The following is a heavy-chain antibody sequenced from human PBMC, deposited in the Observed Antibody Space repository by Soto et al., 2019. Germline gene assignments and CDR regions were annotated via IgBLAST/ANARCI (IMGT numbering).Heavy chain of an antibody. J-gene: IGHJ4*02. CDR2: ISSTTNYI. CDR3: ARESEDLTSNFDY. V-gene: IGHV3-21*06. Sequence: PGGSLGLSCAASGFTFSSYWMSGVRQAPGKGLEWVSSISSTTNYIYYGDSMKGRFTISRDNAKNSLYLEMNSLRAEDTAVYYCARESEDLTSNFDYWGQGTLVTVSS. CDR1: GFTFSSYW.